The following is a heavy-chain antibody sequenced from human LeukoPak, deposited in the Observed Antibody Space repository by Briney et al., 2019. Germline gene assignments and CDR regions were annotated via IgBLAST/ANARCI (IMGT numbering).Heavy chain of an antibody. CDR2: KRYDGSNK. V-gene: IGHV3-30*02. D-gene: IGHD2-15*01. Sequence: GGSLRLSCAASGFTFSSYGMHWVRQAPGKGLEWVAFKRYDGSNKYYADSVKGRFTISRGNSKNTLYLQMNSLRAEDTAVYYCASQGYCSGGSCWDWGQGTLVTVSS. CDR1: GFTFSSYG. CDR3: ASQGYCSGGSCWD. J-gene: IGHJ4*02.